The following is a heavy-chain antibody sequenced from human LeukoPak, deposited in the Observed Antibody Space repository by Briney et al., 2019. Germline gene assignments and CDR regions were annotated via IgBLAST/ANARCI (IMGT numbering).Heavy chain of an antibody. V-gene: IGHV3-23*01. CDR3: AKNLVRFLEWLLSFDY. J-gene: IGHJ4*02. CDR2: ISGSGGST. CDR1: GFTFSSYA. Sequence: PGGSLRFSCAASGFTFSSYAMSWVRQAPGKGLEWVSAISGSGGSTYYADSVKGRFTISRDNSKNTLYLQMNSLRAEDTAVYYCAKNLVRFLEWLLSFDYWGQGTLVTVSS. D-gene: IGHD3-3*01.